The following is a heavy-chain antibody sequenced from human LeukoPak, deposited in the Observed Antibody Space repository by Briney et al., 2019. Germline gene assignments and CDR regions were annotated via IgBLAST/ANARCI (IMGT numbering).Heavy chain of an antibody. CDR1: GYTFTSYY. J-gene: IGHJ4*02. D-gene: IGHD3-22*01. CDR2: INPSGGST. Sequence: ASVKVSCKASGYTFTSYYMHWVRQAPGQGLEWMGLINPSGGSTSYAQKFQGRVTMTRDTSTSTVYMELSSLRSEDTAVYYCARVPRDYDSSGYYDYWGQGTLVTVSS. CDR3: ARVPRDYDSSGYYDY. V-gene: IGHV1-46*01.